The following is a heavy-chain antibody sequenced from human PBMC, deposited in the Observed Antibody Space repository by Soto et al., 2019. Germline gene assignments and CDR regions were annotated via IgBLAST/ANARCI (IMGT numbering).Heavy chain of an antibody. D-gene: IGHD1-7*01. CDR2: IYTSGST. CDR3: ARDLPQTGTTFYGMDV. CDR1: GGSISSYY. V-gene: IGHV4-4*07. Sequence: SETLSLTCTVSGGSISSYYWSWIRQPAGKGLEWIGRIYTSGSTNYNPSLKSRVTMSVDTSRNQFSLKLSSVTAADTAVYYCARDLPQTGTTFYGMDVWGQGTTVTVSS. J-gene: IGHJ6*02.